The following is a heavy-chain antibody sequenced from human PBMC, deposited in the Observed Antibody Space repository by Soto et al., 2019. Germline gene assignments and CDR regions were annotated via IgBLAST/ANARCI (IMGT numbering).Heavy chain of an antibody. CDR2: ISCSGGST. D-gene: IGHD2-2*01. Sequence: LRLSCAASGFTFSSYAMSWVRQAPVKGLEWVSAISCSGGSTYYADSVKGRFTISRDNSKNTLYLQMNSLRAEDTAVYYCAKEGTPVVPAARYYYYGMDVWGQGTKVTVSS. V-gene: IGHV3-23*01. J-gene: IGHJ6*02. CDR1: GFTFSSYA. CDR3: AKEGTPVVPAARYYYYGMDV.